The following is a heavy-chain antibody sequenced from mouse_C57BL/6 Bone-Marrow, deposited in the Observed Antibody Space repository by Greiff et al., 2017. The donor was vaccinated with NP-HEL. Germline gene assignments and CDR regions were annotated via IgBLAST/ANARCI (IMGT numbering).Heavy chain of an antibody. V-gene: IGHV1-81*01. CDR3: AKKLYYYAMDY. CDR1: GYTFTSYG. Sequence: VQLQQSGAELARPGASVKLSCKASGYTFTSYGISWVKQRTGQGLEWIGEIYPRSGNTYYNEEFKGKATLTADKSSSTAYMELRSLTSEDSAVYFCAKKLYYYAMDYWGQGTSVTVSS. D-gene: IGHD4-1*01. CDR2: IYPRSGNT. J-gene: IGHJ4*01.